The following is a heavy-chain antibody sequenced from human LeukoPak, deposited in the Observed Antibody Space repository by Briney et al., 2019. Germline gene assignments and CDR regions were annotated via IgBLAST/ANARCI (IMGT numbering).Heavy chain of an antibody. J-gene: IGHJ3*02. CDR3: ARVGRDLYYYDSSGSEIFDI. D-gene: IGHD3-22*01. CDR1: GFTFSSYG. Sequence: PGRSLRLSCAASGFTFSSYGMNWVRQAPGKGLEWVSYISSSSSTIYYADSVKGRFTISRDNAKNSLYLQMNSLRAEDTAVYYCARVGRDLYYYDSSGSEIFDIWGQGTMVTVSS. CDR2: ISSSSSTI. V-gene: IGHV3-48*04.